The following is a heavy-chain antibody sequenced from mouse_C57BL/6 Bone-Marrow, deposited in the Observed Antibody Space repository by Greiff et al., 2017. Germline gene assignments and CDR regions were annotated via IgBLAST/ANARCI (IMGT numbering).Heavy chain of an antibody. CDR2: IDPSDSYT. D-gene: IGHD3-3*01. J-gene: IGHJ1*03. CDR3: AREGFPYFDV. Sequence: VQLQQPGAELVKPGASVKLSCKASGYTFTSYWMQWVKQRPGQGLEWIGEIDPSDSYTNYNQKFKGKATLTVDTSSSTAYMQLSSLTSEDSAVYYCAREGFPYFDVWGRGTTVTVSS. CDR1: GYTFTSYW. V-gene: IGHV1-50*01.